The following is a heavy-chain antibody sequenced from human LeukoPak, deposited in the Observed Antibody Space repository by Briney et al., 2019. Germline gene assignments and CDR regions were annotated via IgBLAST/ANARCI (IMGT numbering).Heavy chain of an antibody. Sequence: GASVKVSCKASGYTFTGYYMHWVRQAPGQGLEWMGWINPNSGGTNYAQKFQGRVTMTRDTSISAAYMELSRLRSDDTAVYYCARDTPWDCGGDCYVDYYYYYGMDVWGQGTTVTVSS. J-gene: IGHJ6*02. V-gene: IGHV1-2*02. D-gene: IGHD2-21*02. CDR2: INPNSGGT. CDR1: GYTFTGYY. CDR3: ARDTPWDCGGDCYVDYYYYYGMDV.